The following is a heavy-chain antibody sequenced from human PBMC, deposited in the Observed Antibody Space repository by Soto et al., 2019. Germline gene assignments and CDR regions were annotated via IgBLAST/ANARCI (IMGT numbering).Heavy chain of an antibody. V-gene: IGHV3-30*18. Sequence: QVQLVESGGGVVQPGRSLRLSCAASGFTFSSYGMHWVRQAPGKGLEWVAVISYDGSNKYYEDSVKGRFTISRENSKNTLYLQINSQRAEDTAVYYCAKGLYCSGGSGYGGYYYYGMDVWGQGTTVTVSS. D-gene: IGHD2-15*01. J-gene: IGHJ6*02. CDR1: GFTFSSYG. CDR2: ISYDGSNK. CDR3: AKGLYCSGGSGYGGYYYYGMDV.